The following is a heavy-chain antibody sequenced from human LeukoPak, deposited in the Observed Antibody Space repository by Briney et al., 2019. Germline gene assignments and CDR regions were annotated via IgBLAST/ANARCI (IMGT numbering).Heavy chain of an antibody. CDR2: IYYSGST. CDR3: ARENYGDYKTDYYYYYGMDV. J-gene: IGHJ6*02. V-gene: IGHV4-59*01. D-gene: IGHD4-17*01. CDR1: GGSISSYY. Sequence: PSETLSLTCTVSGGSISSYYWSWIRQPPGKGLEWTGYIYYSGSTNYNPSLKSRVTISVDTSKNQFSLKLSSVTAADTAVYYCARENYGDYKTDYYYYYGMDVLGQGTTVTVSS.